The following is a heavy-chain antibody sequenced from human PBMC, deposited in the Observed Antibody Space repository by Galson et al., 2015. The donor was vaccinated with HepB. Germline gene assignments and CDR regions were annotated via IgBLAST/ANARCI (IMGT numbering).Heavy chain of an antibody. V-gene: IGHV3-21*01. Sequence: SLRLSCAASGFTFSSYSMNWVRQAPGKGLEWVSSISSSSSYIYYADSVKGRFTISRDNAKNSLYLQMNSLRAEDTAVYYCARFGYQLPGLDYWGQGTLVTVSS. J-gene: IGHJ4*02. CDR3: ARFGYQLPGLDY. CDR1: GFTFSSYS. D-gene: IGHD2-2*01. CDR2: ISSSSSYI.